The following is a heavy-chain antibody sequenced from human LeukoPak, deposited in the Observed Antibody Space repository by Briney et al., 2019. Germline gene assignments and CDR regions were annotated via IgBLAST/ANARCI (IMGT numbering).Heavy chain of an antibody. CDR1: GGSISSYY. CDR3: ARDSSHDYVWGSYRPDNWFDP. Sequence: PSETLSLTCTVSGGSISSYYWSWIRQPPGKGLEWIGYIYYSGSTNYNPSLKSRVTISVDTSKNQFSLKLSSVTAADTAVYYCARDSSHDYVWGSYRPDNWFDPWGQGTLVTVSS. CDR2: IYYSGST. D-gene: IGHD3-16*02. J-gene: IGHJ5*02. V-gene: IGHV4-59*12.